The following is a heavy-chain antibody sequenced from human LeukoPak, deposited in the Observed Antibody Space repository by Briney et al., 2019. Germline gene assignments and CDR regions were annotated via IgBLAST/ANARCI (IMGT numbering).Heavy chain of an antibody. J-gene: IGHJ4*02. CDR2: IYYSGST. V-gene: IGHV4-31*03. CDR1: GGSISSGGYY. Sequence: PSQTLSLTCTVSGGSISSGGYYWSWIRQHPGTGLEWIGYIYYSGSTYYNPSLNSRVTISVDTSKNQFSLKLSSVTAADTAVYYCASVRYFDWLIDYWGQGTLVTVSS. CDR3: ASVRYFDWLIDY. D-gene: IGHD3-9*01.